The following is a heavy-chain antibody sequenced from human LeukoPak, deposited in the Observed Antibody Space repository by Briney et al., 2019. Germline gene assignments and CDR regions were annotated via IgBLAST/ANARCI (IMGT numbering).Heavy chain of an antibody. CDR3: AKLRPPNQQLAAIDY. CDR1: GFTFSSYA. V-gene: IGHV3-23*01. D-gene: IGHD6-6*01. Sequence: GGSLRLSCAASGFTFSSYAISWVRQAPGKGLEWVSAISGSGGSTYYADSVKGRFTISRDNSKNTPYLQMNSLRAEDTAVYYCAKLRPPNQQLAAIDYWGQGTLVTVSS. J-gene: IGHJ4*02. CDR2: ISGSGGST.